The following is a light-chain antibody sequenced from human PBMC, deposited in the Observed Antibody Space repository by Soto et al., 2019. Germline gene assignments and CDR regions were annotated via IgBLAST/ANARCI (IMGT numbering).Light chain of an antibody. Sequence: QSALTQPPSASGSPGQSVTISCTGTSSDVGGYNYVSWYQQHPGKAPKLMIYEVSKRPSGVPDRFSGSKSGNTDSLTVSGLQAEDEADYYCISLAGSNLWVFGGGTKVTVL. V-gene: IGLV2-8*01. CDR3: ISLAGSNLWV. J-gene: IGLJ3*02. CDR2: EVS. CDR1: SSDVGGYNY.